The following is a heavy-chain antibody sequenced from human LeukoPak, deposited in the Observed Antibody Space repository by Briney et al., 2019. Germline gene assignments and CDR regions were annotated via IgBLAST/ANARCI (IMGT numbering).Heavy chain of an antibody. CDR1: GFTFTSSA. V-gene: IGHV1-58*01. J-gene: IGHJ3*02. D-gene: IGHD5-12*01. CDR2: IVVGSGNT. CDR3: AADNIVATANDAFDI. Sequence: SVKVSCKASGFTFTSSAVQWVRQARGQRLGWIGWIVVGSGNTNYAQKFQERVTITRDMSTSTAYMELSSLRSEDTAVYYCAADNIVATANDAFDIWGQGTMVTVSS.